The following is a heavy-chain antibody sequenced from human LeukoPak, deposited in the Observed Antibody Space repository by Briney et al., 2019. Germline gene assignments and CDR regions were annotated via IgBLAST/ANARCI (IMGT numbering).Heavy chain of an antibody. V-gene: IGHV3-48*03. CDR1: GFTFSSCE. CDR3: ARDRSTYYYDCSARAEYFQH. D-gene: IGHD3-22*01. Sequence: PGGSLRLSCAASGFTFSSCEMDWVRQAPGKGLEWVSYISSSGSTIYYADSVRGRFTISRDNAKNSLYLQMNSLRAEDTAVYYCARDRSTYYYDCSARAEYFQHWGQGTLVTVSS. CDR2: ISSSGSTI. J-gene: IGHJ1*01.